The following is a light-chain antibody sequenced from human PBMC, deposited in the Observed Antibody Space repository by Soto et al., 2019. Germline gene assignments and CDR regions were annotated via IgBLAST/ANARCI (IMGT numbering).Light chain of an antibody. J-gene: IGKJ1*01. CDR2: GAS. CDR1: QTISSW. V-gene: IGKV1-39*01. Sequence: IQMTQSPSTLSASVRDRVTITCRASQTISSWLAWYQQKPGKAPKLLIYGASSLQSGVPSRFSGSGSGTDFTLTISSLQPEDFGTYYCQQSFSTPRTFGQGTKVDIK. CDR3: QQSFSTPRT.